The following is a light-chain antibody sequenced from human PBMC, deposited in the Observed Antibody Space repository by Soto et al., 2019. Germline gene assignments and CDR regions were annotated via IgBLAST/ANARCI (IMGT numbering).Light chain of an antibody. Sequence: LTQPASVSGSPGQSITISCTGTSSDVGSYNYVSWYQQHPGKAHKNMIYDVSNRPSGVSDRFSGSKSGNTASLTISWLQAEDEADYYCTSYITAGTYVFGTGTKVTVL. CDR3: TSYITAGTYV. CDR2: DVS. V-gene: IGLV2-14*03. CDR1: SSDVGSYNY. J-gene: IGLJ1*01.